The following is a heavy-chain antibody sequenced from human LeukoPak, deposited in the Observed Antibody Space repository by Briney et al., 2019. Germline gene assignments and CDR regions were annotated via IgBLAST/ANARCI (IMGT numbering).Heavy chain of an antibody. CDR1: GFTFSSYW. CDR3: ARDLNV. V-gene: IGHV3-74*01. J-gene: IGHJ6*02. Sequence: GGSLRLSCAASGFTFSSYWMHWVRQAPGKGLVWVSGINSDGSSTTYADYVKGRFTISRDNAKNTLYLQMNSLRAEDTAVYYCARDLNVWGQGTTVTVSS. CDR2: INSDGSST.